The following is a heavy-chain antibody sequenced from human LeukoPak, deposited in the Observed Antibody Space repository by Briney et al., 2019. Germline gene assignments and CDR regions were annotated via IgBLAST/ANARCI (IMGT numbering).Heavy chain of an antibody. Sequence: SETLSLTCAVYGGSFSSYYWSWIRQPPGKGLEWIGEINNSGSTNYNPSRRSPVTIAVDKSKIQFSLKLRSVTAADTAVYYCARRKRYYDFWSGYSFDPWGQGTLVTVSS. D-gene: IGHD3-3*01. J-gene: IGHJ5*02. CDR2: INNSGST. CDR1: GGSFSSYY. CDR3: ARRKRYYDFWSGYSFDP. V-gene: IGHV4-34*01.